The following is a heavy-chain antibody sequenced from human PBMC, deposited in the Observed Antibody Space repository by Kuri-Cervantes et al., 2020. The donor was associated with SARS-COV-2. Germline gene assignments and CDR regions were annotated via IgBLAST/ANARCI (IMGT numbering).Heavy chain of an antibody. V-gene: IGHV3-30*04. Sequence: GGSLRLSCAASGFTFSSYAMHWVRQAPGKGLEWVAVISYDGSKKYYAESVKGRFTISRDNSKNTMYLQMNSLRAEDTAVYYCARDPYYYGDYPDYWGQGTLVTVYS. D-gene: IGHD3-16*01. CDR3: ARDPYYYGDYPDY. CDR2: ISYDGSKK. J-gene: IGHJ4*02. CDR1: GFTFSSYA.